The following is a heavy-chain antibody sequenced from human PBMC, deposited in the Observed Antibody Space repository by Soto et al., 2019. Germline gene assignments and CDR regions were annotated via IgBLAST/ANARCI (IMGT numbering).Heavy chain of an antibody. V-gene: IGHV4-30-4*01. CDR1: GGSISSGDYY. Sequence: QVQLQESGPGLVKPSQTLSLTCTVSGGSISSGDYYWSWIRQPPGKGLEWIGYIYYRGSTYYNPSLKSRVTISVDTSKNQFSLKLSSVTAADTAVYYCARDRADNLYDSSGYYFDYWGQGTLVTVSS. D-gene: IGHD3-22*01. J-gene: IGHJ4*02. CDR3: ARDRADNLYDSSGYYFDY. CDR2: IYYRGST.